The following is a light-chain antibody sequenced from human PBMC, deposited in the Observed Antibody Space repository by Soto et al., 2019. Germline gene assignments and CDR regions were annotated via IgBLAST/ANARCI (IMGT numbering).Light chain of an antibody. CDR3: QQTYSAPYS. V-gene: IGKV1-39*01. CDR2: AAS. J-gene: IGKJ2*01. CDR1: QSISNN. Sequence: DIQMTQSPSSLSASVGDRVTITCRASQSISNNLNWYQQKPGKAPKLLIYAASSLQNGVPSSFSRSGSGADFTLTISSLQPEDFATYYCQQTYSAPYSFGRGTRLEIK.